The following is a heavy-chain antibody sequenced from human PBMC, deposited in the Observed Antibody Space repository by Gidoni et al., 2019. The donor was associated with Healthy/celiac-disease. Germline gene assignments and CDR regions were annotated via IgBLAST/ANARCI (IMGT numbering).Heavy chain of an antibody. V-gene: IGHV3-15*01. CDR2: IKSKTDGGTT. CDR3: TTDPSIYDYVWGSYQNFDY. Sequence: EVQLVESGGGLVKPGGSLRLSCAASGFTFSNAWMSWVRQAPGKGLEWVGRIKSKTDGGTTDYAAPVKGRFTISRDDSKNTLYLQMNSLKTEDTAVYYCTTDPSIYDYVWGSYQNFDYWGQGTLVTVSS. CDR1: GFTFSNAW. D-gene: IGHD3-16*01. J-gene: IGHJ4*02.